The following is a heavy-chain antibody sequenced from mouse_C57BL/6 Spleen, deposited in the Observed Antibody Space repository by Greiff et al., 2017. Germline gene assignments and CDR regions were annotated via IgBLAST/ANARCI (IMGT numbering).Heavy chain of an antibody. CDR1: GFHIKNTY. D-gene: IGHD2-1*01. J-gene: IGHJ3*01. CDR3: ASLYGNAWFAY. CDR2: IDPAYGNT. Sequence: VQLQPSVAELVRPGASVKLSCTASGFHIKNTYLHWVKQRPEQGLEWIGRIDPAYGNTKYAPKFQGKATINADTSSNTAYLQLSSLTSEDTAIYYCASLYGNAWFAYWGQGTLVTVSA. V-gene: IGHV14-3*01.